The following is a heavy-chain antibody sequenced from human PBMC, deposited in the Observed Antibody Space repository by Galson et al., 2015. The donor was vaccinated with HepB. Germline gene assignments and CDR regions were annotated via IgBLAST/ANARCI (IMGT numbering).Heavy chain of an antibody. V-gene: IGHV3-66*01. CDR1: GFTVSSNY. J-gene: IGHJ6*02. CDR3: AREKRYGESMVRGEYYYYYGKDV. D-gene: IGHD3-10*01. CDR2: IYSGGST. Sequence: SLRLSCAASGFTVSSNYMSWVRQAPGKGLEWVSVIYSGGSTYYADSVKGRFTISRDNSKNTLYLQMNSLRAEDTAVYYCAREKRYGESMVRGEYYYYYGKDVWGQGTTVTVSS.